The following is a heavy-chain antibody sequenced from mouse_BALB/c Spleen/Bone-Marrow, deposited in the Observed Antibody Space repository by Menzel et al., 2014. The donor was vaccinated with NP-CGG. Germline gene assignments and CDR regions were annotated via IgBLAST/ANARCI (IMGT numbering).Heavy chain of an antibody. Sequence: VQLQQPGPELVKPGASVKMSCKASGYTFTSYVMHWVKQKPGQGLEWIGHINPYNDGTKYNEKFKGKATLTSDKSSSTAYMELSSLTSEDSAVYYCARDGDYDWFACWGQGTLVTVSA. CDR3: ARDGDYDWFAC. D-gene: IGHD2-4*01. CDR1: GYTFTSYV. CDR2: INPYNDGT. V-gene: IGHV1-14*01. J-gene: IGHJ3*01.